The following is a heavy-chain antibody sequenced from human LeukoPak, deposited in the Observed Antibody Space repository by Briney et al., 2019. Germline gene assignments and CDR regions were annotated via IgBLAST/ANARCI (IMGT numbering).Heavy chain of an antibody. CDR1: GFTFDDYA. CDR3: ATRYCSSTSCYDNGMDV. J-gene: IGHJ6*02. Sequence: GGSLRLSCAASGFTFDDYAMHWVRQAPGEGLEWVSLISGDGGSTYYADSVKGRFTISRDNSKNSLYLQMNSLRTEDTALYYCATRYCSSTSCYDNGMDVWGQGTTVTVSS. V-gene: IGHV3-43*02. D-gene: IGHD2-2*01. CDR2: ISGDGGST.